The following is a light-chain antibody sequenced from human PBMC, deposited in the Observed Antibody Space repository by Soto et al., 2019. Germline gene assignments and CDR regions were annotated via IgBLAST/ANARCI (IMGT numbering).Light chain of an antibody. J-gene: IGKJ4*01. CDR1: ETVKKNS. Sequence: EIVLTHSPGPVSLSPGERATLSCRASETVKKNSLAWYQQKPGQAPRLLIYGASRRATGIPDSFSGSGSETDFILTISRLEPDNSAVYYCQQYAISPLTFGGGTKVEI. V-gene: IGKV3-20*01. CDR3: QQYAISPLT. CDR2: GAS.